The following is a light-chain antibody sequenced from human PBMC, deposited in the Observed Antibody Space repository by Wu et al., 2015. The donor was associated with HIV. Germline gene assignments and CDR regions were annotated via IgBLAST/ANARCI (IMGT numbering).Light chain of an antibody. CDR3: QQYGSSQWT. J-gene: IGKJ1*01. CDR2: GAS. V-gene: IGKV3-20*01. Sequence: EIVLTQSPGTLSLSPGERASLSCRASQNINTRNLAWYQQTPGQPPRLLIFGASSRATGIPDRFSGGGSGTDFTLTISRLEPEDFAVYYCQQYGSSQWTFGQGTKVEIK. CDR1: QNINTRN.